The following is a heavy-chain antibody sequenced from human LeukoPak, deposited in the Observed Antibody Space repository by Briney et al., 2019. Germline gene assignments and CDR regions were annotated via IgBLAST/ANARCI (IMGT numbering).Heavy chain of an antibody. CDR3: AIVLYCSSTSCSFDY. D-gene: IGHD2-2*01. CDR1: GGTFSSYA. J-gene: IGHJ4*02. Sequence: SVKVSCKASGGTFSSYAISWVRQAPGQGLEWMGGIIPIFGTANYAQKFQGRVTITADESTSTAYMELSSLRSEDTAVYYCAIVLYCSSTSCSFDYWGQGTLVTVSS. CDR2: IIPIFGTA. V-gene: IGHV1-69*13.